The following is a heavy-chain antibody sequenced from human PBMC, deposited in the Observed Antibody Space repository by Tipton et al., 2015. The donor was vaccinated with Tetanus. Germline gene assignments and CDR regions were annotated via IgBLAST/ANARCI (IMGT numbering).Heavy chain of an antibody. D-gene: IGHD4-17*01. CDR3: ARSTQLPGPAGYGDYESVFDY. V-gene: IGHV4-4*02. J-gene: IGHJ4*02. Sequence: TLSLTCAVSGGSISSSNWWSWVRQPPGKGLEWIGEIYHSGSTNYNPSLKSRVTISVDKSKNQFSLKLSSVTAADTAVYYCARSTQLPGPAGYGDYESVFDYWGQGTLVTVSS. CDR2: IYHSGST. CDR1: GGSISSSNW.